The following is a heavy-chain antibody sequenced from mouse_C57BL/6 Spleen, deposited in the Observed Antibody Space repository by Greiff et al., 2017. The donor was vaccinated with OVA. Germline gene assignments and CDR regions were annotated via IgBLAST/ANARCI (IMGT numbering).Heavy chain of an antibody. V-gene: IGHV2-6-1*01. Sequence: QVQLKESGPGLVAPSQSLSITCTVSGFSLTSYGVHWVRQPPGKGLEWMVVIWSDGSTTYNSAHKTRMSNSKYNSKSQVFLKMNSLQTYDTAMYYCARHNHAYGNCDYWGQGTTLTVSS. D-gene: IGHD1-2*01. CDR2: IWSDGST. CDR1: GFSLTSYG. CDR3: ARHNHAYGNCDY. J-gene: IGHJ2*01.